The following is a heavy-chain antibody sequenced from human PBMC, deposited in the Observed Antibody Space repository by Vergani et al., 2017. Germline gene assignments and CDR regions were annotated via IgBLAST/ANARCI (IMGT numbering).Heavy chain of an antibody. J-gene: IGHJ6*03. D-gene: IGHD6-13*01. CDR2: MNPNSGNT. V-gene: IGHV1-8*01. CDR1: GYTFTSYD. Sequence: QVQLVQSGAEVKKPGSSVKVSCKASGYTFTSYDINWVRQATGQGLEWMGWMNPNSGNTGYAQKFQGRVTMTRNTSISTAYMELSSLRSEDTAVYYCARPGSSGYLSRSVWVAYYYXMDVWGKGTTVTVSS. CDR3: ARPGSSGYLSRSVWVAYYYXMDV.